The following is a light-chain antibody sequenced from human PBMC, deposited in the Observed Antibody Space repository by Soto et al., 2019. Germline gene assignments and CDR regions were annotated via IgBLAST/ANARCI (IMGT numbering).Light chain of an antibody. CDR3: RSYAGGSTPFV. CDR2: EDS. Sequence: QSALTQPASVSVSPGQSIAISCTGTTSDVGSYNFVSWYQQHPGKAPKLMICEDSERPSGVSSRFSGSKSGYTASLTISGLQPEDEADYYCRSYAGGSTPFVFGTGTKLTVL. V-gene: IGLV2-23*01. J-gene: IGLJ1*01. CDR1: TSDVGSYNF.